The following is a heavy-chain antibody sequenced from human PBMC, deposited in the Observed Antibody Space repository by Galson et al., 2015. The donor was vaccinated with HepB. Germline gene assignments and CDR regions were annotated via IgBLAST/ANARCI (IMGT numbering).Heavy chain of an antibody. CDR2: ISSSSSYI. V-gene: IGHV3-21*01. D-gene: IGHD4-17*01. J-gene: IGHJ6*02. CDR3: ARDGPAYTVTALYYYYGMDV. CDR1: GFTFSNYS. Sequence: SLRLSCAASGFTFSNYSMNWVRQAPGKGLEWVSSISSSSSYIYYADSVKGRFTISRDNAKNSLYLQMNSLRAEDTAVYYCARDGPAYTVTALYYYYGMDVWGQGTTVTVSS.